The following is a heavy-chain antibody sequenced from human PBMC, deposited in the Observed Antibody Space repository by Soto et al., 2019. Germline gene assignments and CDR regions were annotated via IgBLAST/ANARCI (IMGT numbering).Heavy chain of an antibody. J-gene: IGHJ4*02. D-gene: IGHD3-22*01. CDR1: GGNLSSHS. Sequence: VPLVESGAGVEEPWFSGEVFFQAFGGNLSSHSISWGRTAPGTGPGGVGGIIPIFGTANYAQKFQGRVTITADESTSTAYMELSSLRSEDTAVYYCARAYDSKQHGVGYFDYWGQGTLVTVSS. V-gene: IGHV1-69*01. CDR3: ARAYDSKQHGVGYFDY. CDR2: IIPIFGTA.